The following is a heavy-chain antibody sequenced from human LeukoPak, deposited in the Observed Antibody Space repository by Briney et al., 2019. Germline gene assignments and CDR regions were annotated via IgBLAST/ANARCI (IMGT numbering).Heavy chain of an antibody. V-gene: IGHV4-59*08. Sequence: NPSETLSLTCTVSGGSISSYYWSWIRQPPEKGLEWIGYIYYSGSTNYNPSLKSRVTISVDTSKNQFSLKLSSVTAADTAVYYCASTGGRGYSYGYDYWGQGTLVTVSS. CDR2: IYYSGST. D-gene: IGHD5-18*01. CDR1: GGSISSYY. J-gene: IGHJ4*02. CDR3: ASTGGRGYSYGYDY.